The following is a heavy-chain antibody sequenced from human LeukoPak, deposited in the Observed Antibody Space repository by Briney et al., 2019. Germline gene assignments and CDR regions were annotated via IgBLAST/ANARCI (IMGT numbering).Heavy chain of an antibody. CDR3: AIWTSGNY. CDR2: MDPNGSQK. D-gene: IGHD1-1*01. CDR1: QFTFNGSW. J-gene: IGHJ4*02. Sequence: GGSLRLSCADSQFTFNGSWMNWVRQAPGKWLEWVANMDPNGSQKRYVESVRGRFTISKDTPGASLYLDMHSLRAEDTAIYYCAIWTSGNYWGQGTLVTVSS. V-gene: IGHV3-7*01.